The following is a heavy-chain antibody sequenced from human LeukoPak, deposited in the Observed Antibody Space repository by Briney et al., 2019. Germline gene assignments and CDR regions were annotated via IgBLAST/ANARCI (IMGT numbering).Heavy chain of an antibody. CDR1: GYTFTGYY. Sequence: SVKVSCKASGYTFTGYYMHWVRQAPGQGLEWMGWINPNSGGTNYAQKFQGRVTMTRDTSISTAYMELSRLRSDDTAVYYCAGGRITMVRGVIITYYGGQEPRFTVSS. CDR2: INPNSGGT. CDR3: AGGRITMVRGVIITYY. J-gene: IGHJ4*02. V-gene: IGHV1-2*02. D-gene: IGHD3-10*01.